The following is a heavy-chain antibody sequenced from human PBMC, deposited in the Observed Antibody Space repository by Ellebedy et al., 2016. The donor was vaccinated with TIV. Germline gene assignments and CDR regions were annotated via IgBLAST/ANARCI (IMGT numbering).Heavy chain of an antibody. CDR2: INDISSHI. CDR3: VRDTVAVPDGNTFDF. Sequence: GESLKISCAASGFTFSSYAMNWVRQAPGKGLEWVSSINDISSHIYYADSLRGRFTISRDNAKNSLFLQMDNLRADDTAVYYCVRDTVAVPDGNTFDFWGQGTMVSVS. D-gene: IGHD5-24*01. V-gene: IGHV3-21*01. J-gene: IGHJ3*01. CDR1: GFTFSSYA.